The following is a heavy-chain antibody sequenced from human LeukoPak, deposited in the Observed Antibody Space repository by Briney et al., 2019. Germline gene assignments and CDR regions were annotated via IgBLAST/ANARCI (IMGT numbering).Heavy chain of an antibody. CDR3: AGGRWLQSDY. CDR1: GGSISSYY. Sequence: SETLSLTCTVSGGSISSYYWSWIRQPPGKGLEWIEYIYYSGSTNYNPSLKSRVTISVETSKNQFSLKLSSVTAADTAVYYCAGGRWLQSDYWGQGTLVTVSS. CDR2: IYYSGST. J-gene: IGHJ4*02. D-gene: IGHD5-24*01. V-gene: IGHV4-59*12.